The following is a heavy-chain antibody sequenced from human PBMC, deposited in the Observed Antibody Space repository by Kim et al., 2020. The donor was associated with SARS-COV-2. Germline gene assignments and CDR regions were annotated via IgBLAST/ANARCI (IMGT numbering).Heavy chain of an antibody. V-gene: IGHV3-9*01. CDR2: ITKDNGII. CDR3: AKGGGSGTYSGDY. J-gene: IGHJ4*02. CDR1: GFTFGDYT. Sequence: GGSLRLSCVGSGFTFGDYTMLWVRQAPGKGLEWVSGITKDNGIIGYVDSVRGRFTISRDNGANSLYLQMDSLRPEDTALYYCAKGGGSGTYSGDYWGQGTLVTFSS. D-gene: IGHD3-10*01.